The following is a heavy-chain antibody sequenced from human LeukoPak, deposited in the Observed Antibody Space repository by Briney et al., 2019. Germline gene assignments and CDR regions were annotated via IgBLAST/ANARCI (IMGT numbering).Heavy chain of an antibody. CDR3: ATMVLRNSSSSFGGDSWFDP. V-gene: IGHV4-34*01. CDR1: GGSFSGYY. CDR2: INHSGST. J-gene: IGHJ5*02. Sequence: SETLSLTCAVYGGSFSGYYWSWIRQPPGKGLGWIGEINHSGSTNYNPSLKSRVTISVDTSKNQFSLQLSSVTAADTAVYYCATMVLRNSSSSFGGDSWFDPWGQGTLVTVSS. D-gene: IGHD6-6*01.